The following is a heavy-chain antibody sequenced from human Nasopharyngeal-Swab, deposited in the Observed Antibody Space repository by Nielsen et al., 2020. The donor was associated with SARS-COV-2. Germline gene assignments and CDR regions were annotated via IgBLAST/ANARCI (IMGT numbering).Heavy chain of an antibody. J-gene: IGHJ4*02. V-gene: IGHV3-23*03. CDR2: IYSGGSST. Sequence: GSLRLSCAASGFTFSSYAMSWVRQAPGKGLEWVSVIYSGGSSTYYADSVKGRFTISRDNSKNTLYLQMNSLRAEDTAVYYCAKITQSAYYYDSSGYYYPRGYFDYWGQGTLVTVSS. CDR1: GFTFSSYA. D-gene: IGHD3-22*01. CDR3: AKITQSAYYYDSSGYYYPRGYFDY.